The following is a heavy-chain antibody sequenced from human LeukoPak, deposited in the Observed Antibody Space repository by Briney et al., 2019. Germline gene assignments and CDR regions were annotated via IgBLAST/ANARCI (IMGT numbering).Heavy chain of an antibody. V-gene: IGHV1-2*02. CDR3: ARSPPQQLVLGWFDP. CDR1: VYTFTGYY. J-gene: IGHJ5*02. Sequence: GASVKVSCKASVYTFTGYYMHWVRQAPGQGLEWMGWINPNSGGTNYAQKFQGRVTMTRDTSISTAYMELSRLRSDDTAVYYCARSPPQQLVLGWFDPWGQGTLVTVSS. CDR2: INPNSGGT. D-gene: IGHD6-13*01.